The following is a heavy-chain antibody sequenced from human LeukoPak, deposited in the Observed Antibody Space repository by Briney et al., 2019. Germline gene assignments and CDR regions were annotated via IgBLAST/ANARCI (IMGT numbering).Heavy chain of an antibody. D-gene: IGHD1-14*01. Sequence: GGSLRLSCAASGFTFRTFSMSWVRQAPGKGLEWVSGIYGNGGRTFYADSVKGRFTISRDNSKNMLFLHMDSLRAEDTALYHCAKDLKPDGVWDVDSWGQGTLVTVSS. CDR1: GFTFRTFS. CDR2: IYGNGGRT. V-gene: IGHV3-23*01. J-gene: IGHJ4*02. CDR3: AKDLKPDGVWDVDS.